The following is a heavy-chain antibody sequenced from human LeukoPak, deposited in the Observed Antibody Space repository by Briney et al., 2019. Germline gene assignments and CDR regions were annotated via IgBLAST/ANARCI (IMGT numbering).Heavy chain of an antibody. D-gene: IGHD3-10*01. Sequence: GGSLRLSCAASGLTFSSYAMSWVRQTPGKGLEWVSGISGSDASTYYTDSVKGRFTISRDNSKNTLYLHMNSLRAEHTAVYYCAKDVPYYFGSGSNPNWFDPWGQGTLVTVSS. CDR3: AKDVPYYFGSGSNPNWFDP. V-gene: IGHV3-23*01. J-gene: IGHJ5*02. CDR2: ISGSDAST. CDR1: GLTFSSYA.